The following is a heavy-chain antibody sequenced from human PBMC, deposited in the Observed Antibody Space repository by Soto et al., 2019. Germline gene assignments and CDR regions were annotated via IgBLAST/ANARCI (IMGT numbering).Heavy chain of an antibody. D-gene: IGHD3-22*01. Sequence: EVQLVESGGGLVKPGGSLRLSCAASGFTFSSYSMNWVRQAPGKGLEWVSPISRSSSYIYYADSVKGRFTIPRDNAKNCLYVQMNSLRAEEPAVYYCARDYYRRGWGWVYWGQGTLVTVSS. CDR1: GFTFSSYS. CDR2: ISRSSSYI. J-gene: IGHJ4*02. CDR3: ARDYYRRGWGWVY. V-gene: IGHV3-21*01.